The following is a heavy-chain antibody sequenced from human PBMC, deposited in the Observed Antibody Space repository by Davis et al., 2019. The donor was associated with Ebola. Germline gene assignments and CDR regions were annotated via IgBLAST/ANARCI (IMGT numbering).Heavy chain of an antibody. J-gene: IGHJ4*02. D-gene: IGHD6-13*01. V-gene: IGHV1-3*01. CDR2: INAVNGNT. CDR3: ARGTTAAGTFDY. CDR1: GYTFISYA. Sequence: SVKVSCKASGYTFISYAMHRVRQPSGQSLEWMGWINAVNGNTKYSQIFQCRVTITADESTSTAYMDLSRMRSEDKAVYYYARGTTAAGTFDYWGQGTLVTVSS.